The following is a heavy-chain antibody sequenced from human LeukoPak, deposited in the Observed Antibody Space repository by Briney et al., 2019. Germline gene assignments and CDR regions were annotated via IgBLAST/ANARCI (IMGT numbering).Heavy chain of an antibody. Sequence: GGSLRLSCAASGFTFSGYAMSWVRQAPGKGLEWVSAISGSGGSTYYADSVKGRFTISRDNSKNTLYLQMNSLRAEDTAVYYCAKVGGYDSSGYYYKCCAFDIWGQGTMVTVSS. J-gene: IGHJ3*02. CDR2: ISGSGGST. V-gene: IGHV3-23*01. CDR1: GFTFSGYA. D-gene: IGHD3-22*01. CDR3: AKVGGYDSSGYYYKCCAFDI.